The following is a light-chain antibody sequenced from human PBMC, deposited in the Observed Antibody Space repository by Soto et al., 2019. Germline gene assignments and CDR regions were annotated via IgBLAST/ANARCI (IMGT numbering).Light chain of an antibody. Sequence: QSALTQPPSASGSPGQSVTISCTGTKNDIGVYDFVSWYQHHPGKAPRLIIYEVVQRPSGVPDRFSGSKSGNTASLTVSGLQAEDEADYYCSSYTSSSTLIFGTGTKVTVL. V-gene: IGLV2-8*01. CDR2: EVV. CDR1: KNDIGVYDF. J-gene: IGLJ1*01. CDR3: SSYTSSSTLI.